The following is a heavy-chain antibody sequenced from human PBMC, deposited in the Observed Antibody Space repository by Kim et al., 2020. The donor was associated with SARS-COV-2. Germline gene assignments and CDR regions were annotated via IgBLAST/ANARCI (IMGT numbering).Heavy chain of an antibody. CDR3: ASVLVTNDFMGFYAGVDV. D-gene: IGHD2-8*01. CDR1: GGSFSTSS. CDR2: VSYGGST. Sequence: SETLSLTCTVSGGSFSTSSWNWIRQPPGQGLEWIGRVSYGGSTNYNPSLRSRVAISLDASKRQFSLRLRYVTAADTAVYFCASVLVTNDFMGFYAGVDVWGQGTTVTVSS. V-gene: IGHV4-59*08. J-gene: IGHJ6*02.